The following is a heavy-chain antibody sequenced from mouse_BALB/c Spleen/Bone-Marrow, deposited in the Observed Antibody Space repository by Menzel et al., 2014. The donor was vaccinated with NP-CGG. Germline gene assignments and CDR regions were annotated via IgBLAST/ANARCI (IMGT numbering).Heavy chain of an antibody. CDR3: TTLARSNFDY. V-gene: IGHV1-5*01. J-gene: IGHJ2*01. CDR1: GYTFSNYW. Sequence: EVQLVESGTVLARPGAAVKMSCKASGYTFSNYWMHWIKQRPGQGLEWIGTIHPGNSDTTYNQKFKGKAKLTAVTSTSTAYMELSSLTNEDSAVYYCTTLARSNFDYWGQGTTLTVSS. CDR2: IHPGNSDT. D-gene: IGHD3-1*01.